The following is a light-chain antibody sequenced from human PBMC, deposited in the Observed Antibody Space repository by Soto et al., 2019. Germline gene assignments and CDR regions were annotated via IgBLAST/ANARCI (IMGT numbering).Light chain of an antibody. V-gene: IGLV2-11*01. J-gene: IGLJ1*01. CDR3: CSYAGASTYV. CDR2: DVS. Sequence: QSALTQPRSVSGSPGQSVTISCTGSSSDVGGYNYVSWYQHHPVKAPKLMIYDVSKRPTGVPDRFSGSKSGNTASLTISGRQAEDEADYYCCSYAGASTYVFATATKLTVL. CDR1: SSDVGGYNY.